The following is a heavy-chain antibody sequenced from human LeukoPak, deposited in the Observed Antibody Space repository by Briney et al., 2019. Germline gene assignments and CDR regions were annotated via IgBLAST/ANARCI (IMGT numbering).Heavy chain of an antibody. CDR1: GGSISSGGYF. Sequence: SETLSLTCTVSGGSISSGGYFWSWVRQHPGKGLEWVGHIFYSGSTDYNPSLKSRVTISVDTSENQFSLNLSSVTAADTAVYYCARILVGATFDYWGQGTLVTVSS. CDR3: ARILVGATFDY. V-gene: IGHV4-31*03. D-gene: IGHD1-26*01. CDR2: IFYSGST. J-gene: IGHJ4*02.